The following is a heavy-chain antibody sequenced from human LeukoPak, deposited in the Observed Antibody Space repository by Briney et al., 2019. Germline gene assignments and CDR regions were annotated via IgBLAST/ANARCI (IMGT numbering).Heavy chain of an antibody. V-gene: IGHV4-34*01. CDR1: GGSFSGYY. Sequence: SETLSLTCAVYGGSFSGYYWSWIRQPPGKGLEWIGEINHSGSTNYNPSLKSRVTISVDTSKNQFSLKLSSVTAADTAVYYCARATRWSDPWGQGTLVSVSS. J-gene: IGHJ5*02. CDR3: ARATRWSDP. CDR2: INHSGST.